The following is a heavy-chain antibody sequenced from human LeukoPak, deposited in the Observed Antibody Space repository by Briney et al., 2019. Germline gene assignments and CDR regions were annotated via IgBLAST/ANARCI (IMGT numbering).Heavy chain of an antibody. CDR1: GFTFSFYW. V-gene: IGHV3-74*01. CDR3: ARDLNTCFDP. CDR2: IKSDGSST. J-gene: IGHJ5*02. Sequence: GGSLRLSCAASGFTFSFYWMHWVRQAPGKGPVWVSRIKSDGSSTSYADSVKGRFTISRDNAKNTLYLQMNSLRAEDTAVYYYARDLNTCFDPWGEGTLASVSS.